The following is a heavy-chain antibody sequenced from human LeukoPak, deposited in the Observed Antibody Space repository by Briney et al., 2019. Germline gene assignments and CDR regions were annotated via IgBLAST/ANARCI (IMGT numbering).Heavy chain of an antibody. CDR2: IWYDGSNK. V-gene: IGHV3-33*06. CDR1: GFTFSSYG. CDR3: AKGTGIAVAGPDY. D-gene: IGHD6-19*01. J-gene: IGHJ4*02. Sequence: GGSLRLSCAASGFTFSSYGMHWVRQAPGKGLEWVAVIWYDGSNKYYADSVKGRFTISRDNSKNTLYLQMNSLRAEDTAVYYCAKGTGIAVAGPDYWGQGTPVTVSS.